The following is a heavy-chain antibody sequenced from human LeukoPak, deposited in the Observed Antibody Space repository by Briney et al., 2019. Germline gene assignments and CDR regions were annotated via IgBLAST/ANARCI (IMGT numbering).Heavy chain of an antibody. D-gene: IGHD2-15*01. Sequence: GASVKVSCKASGYTFTSYGISWVRQAPAQGLEWMGWISAYNGNTNYAQKLQGRVTMTTDTSTSTAYMELRSLRSDDTAVYYCARDVGYCSGGSCPGIDPWGQGTLVTVSS. J-gene: IGHJ5*02. V-gene: IGHV1-18*04. CDR1: GYTFTSYG. CDR2: ISAYNGNT. CDR3: ARDVGYCSGGSCPGIDP.